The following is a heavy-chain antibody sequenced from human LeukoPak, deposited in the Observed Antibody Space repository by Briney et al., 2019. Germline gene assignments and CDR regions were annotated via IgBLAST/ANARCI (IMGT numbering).Heavy chain of an antibody. CDR1: GFTFSSYG. CDR3: AKDNSFLGIRGFDY. Sequence: GGSLRLSCAASGFTFSSYGMHWVRQAPGKGLEWVAFIRYDGSNKYYADSVKGRFTISRDNSKNTLYLQMNSLRAEDTAVYYCAKDNSFLGIRGFDYWGQGTLVTVSS. CDR2: IRYDGSNK. J-gene: IGHJ4*02. D-gene: IGHD1-26*01. V-gene: IGHV3-30*02.